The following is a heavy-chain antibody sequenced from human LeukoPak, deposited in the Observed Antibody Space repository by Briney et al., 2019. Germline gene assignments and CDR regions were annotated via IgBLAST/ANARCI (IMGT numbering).Heavy chain of an antibody. V-gene: IGHV3-23*01. CDR3: AKRLDYFDY. J-gene: IGHJ4*02. Sequence: GGSLRLSCAASGFTFSGSAMSWVRQAPGEGLEWVSSISGSGATTNHAGSVKGRFTISRDNSKNTLYLQMNSLRAEDTAVYYCAKRLDYFDYWGQGTLVTVSS. CDR2: ISGSGATT. CDR1: GFTFSGSA.